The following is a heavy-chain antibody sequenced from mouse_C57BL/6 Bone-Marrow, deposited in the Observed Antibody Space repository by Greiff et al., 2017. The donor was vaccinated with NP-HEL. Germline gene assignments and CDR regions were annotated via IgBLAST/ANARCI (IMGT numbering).Heavy chain of an antibody. CDR3: ARELLWLRRLYFDY. CDR2: IDPSDSYT. CDR1: GYTFTSYW. V-gene: IGHV1-69*01. D-gene: IGHD2-2*01. Sequence: QVQLQQPGAELVMPGASVKLSCKASGYTFTSYWMHWVKQRPGQGLEWIGEIDPSDSYTNYNQKFKGKSTLTVDKSSRTAYMQLSSLTSEDSAVYYCARELLWLRRLYFDYWGQGTTLTVSS. J-gene: IGHJ2*01.